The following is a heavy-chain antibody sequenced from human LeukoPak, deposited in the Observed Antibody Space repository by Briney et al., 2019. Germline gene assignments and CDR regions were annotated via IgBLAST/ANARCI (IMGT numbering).Heavy chain of an antibody. D-gene: IGHD1-26*01. J-gene: IGHJ3*02. V-gene: IGHV3-9*01. Sequence: GGSLRLSCAASGFTFDDYAMHWVRQAPGKGLEWVSGISWNSGSIGYADSVKGRFTISRDNAKNSLYLQMNSLRAEDTALYYCAKDMEWELLMAFDIWGQGTMVTVSS. CDR1: GFTFDDYA. CDR3: AKDMEWELLMAFDI. CDR2: ISWNSGSI.